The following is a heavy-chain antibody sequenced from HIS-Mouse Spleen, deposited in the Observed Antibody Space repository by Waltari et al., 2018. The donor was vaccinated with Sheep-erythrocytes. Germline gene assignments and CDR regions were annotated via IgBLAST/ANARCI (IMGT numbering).Heavy chain of an antibody. CDR1: GYTFTGYY. J-gene: IGHJ3*02. V-gene: IGHV1-2*02. CDR2: INPNSG. Sequence: QVQLVQSGAEVKKPGASVKVSCKASGYTFTGYYMHWVRQAPGQGLEWMGWINPNSGDTSISTAYMELSRLRSDDTAVYYCAFNEGGTTVAFDIWGQGTMVTVSS. CDR3: AFNEGGTTVAFDI. D-gene: IGHD1-7*01.